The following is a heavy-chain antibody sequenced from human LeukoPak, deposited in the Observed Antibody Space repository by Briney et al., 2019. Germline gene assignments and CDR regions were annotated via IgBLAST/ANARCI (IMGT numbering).Heavy chain of an antibody. CDR3: ARGGGNSEYFYH. CDR1: GYTFTDYY. Sequence: GASVKVSCKASGYTFTDYYMHWVRQAPGQGLGWMGALNPSGGSTRYAQKFQGRVTMTRDMSTSTVYMELSSLRSEDTAVYYCARGGGNSEYFYHWGQGTLVAVSS. V-gene: IGHV1-46*01. CDR2: LNPSGGST. D-gene: IGHD4-23*01. J-gene: IGHJ1*01.